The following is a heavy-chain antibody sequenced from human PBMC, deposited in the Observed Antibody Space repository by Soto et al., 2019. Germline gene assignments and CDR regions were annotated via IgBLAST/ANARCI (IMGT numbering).Heavy chain of an antibody. CDR2: IKSKTDGGTT. CDR1: GFTFSNAW. Sequence: GGSLRLSCAASGFTFSNAWMSWVRQAPGKGLEWVGRIKSKTDGGTTDYAAPVKGRFTISRDDSKNTLYLQMNSLKTEDTAVYYCTRLERDYYYGMDVWGQGTTVTVSS. V-gene: IGHV3-15*01. CDR3: TRLERDYYYGMDV. J-gene: IGHJ6*02.